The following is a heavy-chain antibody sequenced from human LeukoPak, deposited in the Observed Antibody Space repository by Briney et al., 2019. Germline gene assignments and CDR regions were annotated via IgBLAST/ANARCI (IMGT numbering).Heavy chain of an antibody. CDR3: ARVTFSRYSSGYSH. V-gene: IGHV4-30-2*01. Sequence: SETLSLTCAVSGGSISSGGYSWSWIRQPPGKGLEWIGYIYHSGSTYYNPSLKSRVTISVDRSKNQFSLKLSSVTAADTAVYYCARVTFSRYSSGYSHWGQGTLVTVSS. J-gene: IGHJ4*02. CDR2: IYHSGST. CDR1: GGSISSGGYS. D-gene: IGHD3-22*01.